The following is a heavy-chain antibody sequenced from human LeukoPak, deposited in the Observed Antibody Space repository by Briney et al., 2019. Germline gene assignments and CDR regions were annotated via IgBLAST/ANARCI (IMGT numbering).Heavy chain of an antibody. CDR3: AKRTTFSSTWYSFDY. CDR2: ISVSGAGT. D-gene: IGHD6-13*01. Sequence: GGSLRLSCAASGFTFSNYTMSWVRQAPGKGLEWVSTISVSGAGTYYADSVKGRFTISRDNSKSTLSLQMNSLRAEDTAVYYCAKRTTFSSTWYSFDYWGQGTLVTVSS. J-gene: IGHJ4*02. V-gene: IGHV3-23*01. CDR1: GFTFSNYT.